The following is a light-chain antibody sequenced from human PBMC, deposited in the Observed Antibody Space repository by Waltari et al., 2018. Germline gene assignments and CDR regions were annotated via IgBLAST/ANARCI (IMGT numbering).Light chain of an antibody. Sequence: EIVMTQSPATLSVSQGERVTLSCRASQSVSSDLAWYQQKPGQSPRLLMFGASTRATGIPARFSGSGSGTEFTLTISSLQSEDFAVYYCQQSNNWPYTFGQGTKLEIK. CDR2: GAS. CDR3: QQSNNWPYT. CDR1: QSVSSD. V-gene: IGKV3-15*01. J-gene: IGKJ2*01.